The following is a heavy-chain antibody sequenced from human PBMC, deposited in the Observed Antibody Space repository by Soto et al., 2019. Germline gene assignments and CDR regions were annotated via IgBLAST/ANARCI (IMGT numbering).Heavy chain of an antibody. Sequence: PGGSLRLSCAASGFTFSSYGMHWVRQAPGKGLEWVAVISYDGSNKYYADSVKGRFTISRDNSKNTLYLQMNSLRAEDTAVYYCAKWGNEEDIVVVPAAIPPPYYYYGMDVWGQGTTVTVSS. CDR1: GFTFSSYG. D-gene: IGHD2-2*01. V-gene: IGHV3-30*18. CDR3: AKWGNEEDIVVVPAAIPPPYYYYGMDV. CDR2: ISYDGSNK. J-gene: IGHJ6*02.